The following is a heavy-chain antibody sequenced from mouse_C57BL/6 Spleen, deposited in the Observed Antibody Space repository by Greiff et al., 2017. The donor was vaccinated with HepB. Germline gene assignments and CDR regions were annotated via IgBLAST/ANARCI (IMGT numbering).Heavy chain of an antibody. CDR1: GYTFTSYW. D-gene: IGHD1-1*01. Sequence: QVQLKQPGAELVMPGASVKLSCKASGYTFTSYWMHWVKQRPGQGLEWIGEIDPSDSYTNYNQKFKGKSTLTVDKSSSTAYMQLSSLTSEDSAVYYCAITHYYGSSYDLYYAMDYWGQGTSVTVSS. V-gene: IGHV1-69*01. J-gene: IGHJ4*01. CDR3: AITHYYGSSYDLYYAMDY. CDR2: IDPSDSYT.